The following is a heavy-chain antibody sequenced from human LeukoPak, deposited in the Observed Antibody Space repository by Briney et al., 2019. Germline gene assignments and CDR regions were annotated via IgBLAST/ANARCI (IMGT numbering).Heavy chain of an antibody. J-gene: IGHJ4*02. D-gene: IGHD1-1*01. CDR2: INSDGSST. Sequence: GGSLRLSCAASGFTFSSYWMHWVRHAPGKGLVWVSRINSDGSSTSYADSVKGRFTISRDNAKNTLYLQMNSLRAEDTAVYYCVSGTEIFDYWGQGTLVTVSS. V-gene: IGHV3-74*01. CDR1: GFTFSSYW. CDR3: VSGTEIFDY.